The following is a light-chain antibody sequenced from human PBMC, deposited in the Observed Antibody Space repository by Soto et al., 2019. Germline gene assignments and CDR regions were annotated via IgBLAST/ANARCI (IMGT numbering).Light chain of an antibody. CDR2: EVS. V-gene: IGLV2-14*01. CDR3: SSYKSSSTEV. CDR1: SSDVGGYNY. J-gene: IGLJ1*01. Sequence: QSVLTQPASMSGSPGQSITISCTGTSSDVGGYNYVSWYQQHPGKAPKLMIYEVSNRPSGFSNRFSGLMSGNTAPLTISALHPEDEADYYCSSYKSSSTEVFGTGTKVT.